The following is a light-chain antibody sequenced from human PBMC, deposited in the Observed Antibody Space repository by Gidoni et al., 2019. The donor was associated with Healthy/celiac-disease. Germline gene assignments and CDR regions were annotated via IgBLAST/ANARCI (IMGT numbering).Light chain of an antibody. J-gene: IGKJ2*01. CDR1: QSISSW. Sequence: DIQMTQSPSTLSASVGDRVTITSRASQSISSWWAWYQQKPGKAPKLLVYKASSLESGVPSRCSGSGSGTEFTLTISGLQPDDFATYYCQQYNSYTFGQGTKLEIK. CDR2: KAS. V-gene: IGKV1-5*03. CDR3: QQYNSYT.